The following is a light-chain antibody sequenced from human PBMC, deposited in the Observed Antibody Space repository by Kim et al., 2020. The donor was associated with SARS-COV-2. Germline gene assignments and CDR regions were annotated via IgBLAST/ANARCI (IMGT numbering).Light chain of an antibody. V-gene: IGLV6-57*04. CDR3: QSYDNTNQV. CDR2: EDT. CDR1: SGNIASNY. J-gene: IGLJ3*02. Sequence: NFMLTQPHSVSESPGKTVTISCTRSSGNIASNYMQWYQQRPGSAPTIVIYEDTQRPSGVPDRFSGSIDSSSNSASLTFSGLKTEDEADYYCQSYDNTNQVFGGGTKLTVL.